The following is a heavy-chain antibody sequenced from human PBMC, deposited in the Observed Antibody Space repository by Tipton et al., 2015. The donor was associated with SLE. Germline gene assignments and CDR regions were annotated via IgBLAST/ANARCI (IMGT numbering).Heavy chain of an antibody. CDR2: IYYSVST. D-gene: IGHD1-26*01. J-gene: IGHJ3*02. CDR3: ARGIRIVGATHDAFDI. Sequence: TLSLTCTVSGGSISSGGYYWSWIRQHPGKGLEWIGYIYYSVSTYYNPSLKSRVTISVDTSKNQFSLKLSSVTAADTAVYYCARGIRIVGATHDAFDIWGQGTMVTVSS. V-gene: IGHV4-31*03. CDR1: GGSISSGGYY.